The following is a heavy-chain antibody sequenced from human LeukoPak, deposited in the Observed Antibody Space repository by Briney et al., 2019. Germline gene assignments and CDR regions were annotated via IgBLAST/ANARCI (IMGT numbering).Heavy chain of an antibody. CDR3: ARDGGAGAAARYYFDY. J-gene: IGHJ4*02. D-gene: IGHD6-13*01. V-gene: IGHV1-46*01. CDR2: INPNGGST. CDR1: GYTFTSYY. Sequence: ASVTVSCKASGYTFTSYYMHWVRQAPGQGLEWMGIINPNGGSTSYTQKLQGRVTMTRDTSTSTVYMELSSLRSEDTAVYYCARDGGAGAAARYYFDYWGQGTLVTVSS.